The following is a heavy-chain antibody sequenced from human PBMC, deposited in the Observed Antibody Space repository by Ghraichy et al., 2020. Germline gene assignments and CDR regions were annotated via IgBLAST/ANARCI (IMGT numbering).Heavy chain of an antibody. CDR2: IYPGDSDT. J-gene: IGHJ6*02. CDR1: GYSFTNYW. CDR3: ARQEGYRASAGYYYGMDV. V-gene: IGHV5-51*01. Sequence: GESLNISCKGSGYSFTNYWIGWVRQMPGKGLEWMGIIYPGDSDTRYSPSFQGQVTISVDKSISTAYLQWSSLKASDSAMYYCARQEGYRASAGYYYGMDVWGQGTTVTVSS. D-gene: IGHD5-18*01.